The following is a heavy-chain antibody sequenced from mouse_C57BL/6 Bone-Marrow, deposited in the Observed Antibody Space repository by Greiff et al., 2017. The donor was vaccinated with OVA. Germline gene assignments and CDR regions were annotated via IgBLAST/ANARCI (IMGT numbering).Heavy chain of an antibody. D-gene: IGHD1-1*01. CDR3: ARPYGSGAWFAY. CDR2: ISNGGGST. Sequence: EVKLMESGGGLVQPGGSLKLSCAASGFTFSDYYMYWVRQTPEKRLEWVAYISNGGGSTYYPDTVKGRFTISRDNAKNTLYLQMSRLKSEDTAMYYCARPYGSGAWFAYWGQGTLVTVSA. CDR1: GFTFSDYY. V-gene: IGHV5-12*01. J-gene: IGHJ3*01.